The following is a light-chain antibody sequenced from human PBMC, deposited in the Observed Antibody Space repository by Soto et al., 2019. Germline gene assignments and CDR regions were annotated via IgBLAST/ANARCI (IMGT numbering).Light chain of an antibody. V-gene: IGLV2-8*01. J-gene: IGLJ1*01. CDR1: SSDVGRYSY. CDR3: GSYAGSYNYV. CDR2: EVS. Sequence: QSALTQPPSASGSPGQSVTISCTGTSSDVGRYSYVSWYQQHPGKPPKLMIYEVSERPSGVPDRFSGSKSGNTASLTVSGLQAEDEADYYCGSYAGSYNYVFGTGTKLTVL.